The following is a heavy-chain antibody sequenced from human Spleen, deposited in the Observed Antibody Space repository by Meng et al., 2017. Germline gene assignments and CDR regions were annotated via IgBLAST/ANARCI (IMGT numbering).Heavy chain of an antibody. J-gene: IGHJ4*02. CDR1: GGSISSGGYY. V-gene: IGHV4-31*01. CDR2: IYYSGST. CDR3: ASWIYSCGWQ. D-gene: IGHD6-19*01. Sequence: QVQLQESGPGLVKPSQTLSLTCTVSGGSISSGGYYWSWIRQHPGKGLEWIGYIYYSGSTYYNPSLKSLVTISVDKSKNQFALNLTSVTAADTAVYYCASWIYSCGWQWGQGALVTVSS.